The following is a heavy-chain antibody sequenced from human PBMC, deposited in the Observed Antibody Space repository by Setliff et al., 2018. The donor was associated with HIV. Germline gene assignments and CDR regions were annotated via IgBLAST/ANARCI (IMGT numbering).Heavy chain of an antibody. CDR1: GFTFSSYA. D-gene: IGHD2-21*01. CDR2: ISYDGSNK. Sequence: SLRLSCAASGFTFSSYAMHWVRQAPGKGLEWVAVISYDGSNKYYADSVKGRFTISRDNSQNALYLQMDSLRAEDTAVYHCAKLREGHVYSQYDSWGHGTLVTVSS. CDR3: AKLREGHVYSQYDS. V-gene: IGHV3-30*04. J-gene: IGHJ5*01.